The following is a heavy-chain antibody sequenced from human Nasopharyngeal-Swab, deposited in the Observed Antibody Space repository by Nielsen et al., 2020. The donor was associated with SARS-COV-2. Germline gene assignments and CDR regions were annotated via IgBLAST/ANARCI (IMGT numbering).Heavy chain of an antibody. CDR2: INHSGST. CDR3: ARDTPPTNYYGSGSSQPYYYYYGMDV. D-gene: IGHD3-10*01. V-gene: IGHV4-34*01. J-gene: IGHJ6*02. Sequence: SETLSLTFAVYVGSFSGYYWSWIRQPPGKGLEWIGEINHSGSTNYNPSLKSRVTISVDTSKNQFSLKLSSVIAADTAVYYCARDTPPTNYYGSGSSQPYYYYYGMDVWGQGTTVTVSS. CDR1: VGSFSGYY.